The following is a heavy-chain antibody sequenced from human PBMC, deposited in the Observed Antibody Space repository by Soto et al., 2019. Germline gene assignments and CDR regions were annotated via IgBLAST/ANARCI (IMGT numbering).Heavy chain of an antibody. Sequence: GASVKVSCKASGYTFTSYGISWVRQAPGQGLEWMGWISAYNGNTNYAQKLQGRVTMTTDTSTSTAYMELRSLRSDDTAVYYCARVPAGLEYQLLKLYYYYGMDVWGQGTTVTVSS. V-gene: IGHV1-18*01. CDR1: GYTFTSYG. J-gene: IGHJ6*02. CDR2: ISAYNGNT. CDR3: ARVPAGLEYQLLKLYYYYGMDV. D-gene: IGHD2-2*01.